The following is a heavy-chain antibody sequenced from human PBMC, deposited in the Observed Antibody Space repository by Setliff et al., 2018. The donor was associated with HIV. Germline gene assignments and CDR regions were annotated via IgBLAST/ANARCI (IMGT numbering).Heavy chain of an antibody. V-gene: IGHV4-38-2*01. CDR3: ARSGCSGGSCYSFDP. CDR2: IYHSGST. D-gene: IGHD2-15*01. J-gene: IGHJ5*02. CDR1: GYSISSGYY. Sequence: PSETLSLTCAVSGYSISSGYYWGWIRQPPGKGLEWIGSIYHSGSTYYNPSLKSRVTISVDTPKNQFSLKLSSVTAADTAVYYCARSGCSGGSCYSFDPWGQGTLVTVSS.